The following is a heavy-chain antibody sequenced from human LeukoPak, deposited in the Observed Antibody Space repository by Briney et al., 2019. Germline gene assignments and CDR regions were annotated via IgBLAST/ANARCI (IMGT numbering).Heavy chain of an antibody. CDR1: GYTSTGYY. CDR2: INPNSGGT. D-gene: IGHD4-17*01. CDR3: ARDPHAATVTTVPYYFDY. V-gene: IGHV1-2*02. J-gene: IGHJ4*02. Sequence: ASVKVSCKASGYTSTGYYMHWVRQAPGQGLEWMGWINPNSGGTNYAQKFQGRVTMTRDTSISTAYMELSRLRSDDTAVYYCARDPHAATVTTVPYYFDYWGQGTLVTVSS.